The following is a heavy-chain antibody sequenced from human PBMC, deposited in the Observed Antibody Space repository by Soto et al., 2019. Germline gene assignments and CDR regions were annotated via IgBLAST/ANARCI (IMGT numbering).Heavy chain of an antibody. CDR1: GYSFTSYW. CDR3: ASRDSNGWYDS. Sequence: GASLKISCKGSGYSFTSYWIAWVRQMPGQGLEWMGIINPGDSDTRYSPSFQGQVTVSADKSISTAYLQLSSLRASDTAMYYCASRDSNGWYDSWGQGSLVTVSS. D-gene: IGHD6-19*01. V-gene: IGHV5-51*03. CDR2: INPGDSDT. J-gene: IGHJ5*01.